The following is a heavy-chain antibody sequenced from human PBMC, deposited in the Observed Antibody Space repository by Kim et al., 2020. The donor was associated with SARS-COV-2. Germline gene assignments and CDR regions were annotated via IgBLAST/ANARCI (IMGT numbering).Heavy chain of an antibody. V-gene: IGHV3-23*01. CDR2: ISGWAHNK. J-gene: IGHJ6*02. D-gene: IGHD2-21*01. CDR3: AKMVIMDGYNYFYYYAMDV. CDR1: GFTFDTYA. Sequence: GGSLRLSCVASGFTFDTYAMSWVRQAPGRGLEWVSVISGWAHNKFCADSVRGRFTISRDNSKNTLYLQMNSLRDEDTALYYCAKMVIMDGYNYFYYYAMDVWGQGTTVTVSS.